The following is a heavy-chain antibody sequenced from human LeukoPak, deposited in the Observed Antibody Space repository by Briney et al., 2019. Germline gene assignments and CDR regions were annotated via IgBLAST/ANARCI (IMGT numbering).Heavy chain of an antibody. CDR3: ATEKILRYFDWLPIDYFDY. CDR2: INPNSGGT. CDR1: GYTXTGYY. V-gene: IGHV1-2*02. D-gene: IGHD3-9*01. Sequence: ASVKVSCKASGYTXTGYYMHWVRQAPGQGLEWMGWINPNSGGTNYAQKFQGRVTMTRDTYISRAYMELRRLRSDDTAVYYCATEKILRYFDWLPIDYFDYWGQGTLVTVSS. J-gene: IGHJ4*02.